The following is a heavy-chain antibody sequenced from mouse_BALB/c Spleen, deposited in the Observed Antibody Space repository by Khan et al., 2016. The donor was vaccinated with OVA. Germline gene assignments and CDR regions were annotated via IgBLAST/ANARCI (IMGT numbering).Heavy chain of an antibody. CDR2: INPSSGYT. Sequence: QVQLKQSGAELARPGASVKLSCKASGYTFTSYTMHWVKQRPGQGLEWIGYINPSSGYTNYNQKFKDKATLTADKSSSTAYMQLSSLTSEDSAVYYCEREADYCGSEGWFTYWGQGTLGTVSA. D-gene: IGHD2-1*01. J-gene: IGHJ3*01. CDR1: GYTFTSYT. CDR3: EREADYCGSEGWFTY. V-gene: IGHV1-4*01.